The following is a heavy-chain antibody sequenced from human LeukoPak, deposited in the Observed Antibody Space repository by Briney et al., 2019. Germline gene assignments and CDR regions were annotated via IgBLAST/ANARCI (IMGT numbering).Heavy chain of an antibody. CDR1: GGTFSSYG. Sequence: ASVKVSCKASGGTFSSYGISWVRQAPGQGLEWLGGIIPIFGTANYEQKFQGRVTITADESMSTVYMELSSLRFVDAAVYYCATGLVAAGRGDYWGQGTLVTVST. D-gene: IGHD6-13*01. J-gene: IGHJ4*02. CDR2: IIPIFGTA. CDR3: ATGLVAAGRGDY. V-gene: IGHV1-69*01.